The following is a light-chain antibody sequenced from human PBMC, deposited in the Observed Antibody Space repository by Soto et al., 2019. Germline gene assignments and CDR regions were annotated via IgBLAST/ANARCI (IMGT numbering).Light chain of an antibody. CDR3: AAYTGNLNGPV. CDR2: DNS. CDR1: SSNIGAGFD. Sequence: QSVLTQPPSVSGAPGQRVTISCTGNSSNIGAGFDVHWYQQLPGTAPKLLIYDNSNRPSGVPDRFSGSKSGTSASLAITGLQAEDGTDYYCAAYTGNLNGPVFGGGTKLTVL. V-gene: IGLV1-40*01. J-gene: IGLJ2*01.